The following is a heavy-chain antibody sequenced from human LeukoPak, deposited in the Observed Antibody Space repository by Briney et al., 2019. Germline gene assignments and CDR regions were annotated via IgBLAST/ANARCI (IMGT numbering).Heavy chain of an antibody. D-gene: IGHD3-22*01. J-gene: IGHJ4*02. CDR2: VSSGGFT. Sequence: GGSLRLSCAASGFTFSTYAMTWVRQAPGKGLEWVASVSSGGFTYFADSVKGRFTISRDNSKNTLYLQMNSLRAEDTAVYYCAKDLGDSSGYYYGASDSWGQGTLVTVSS. V-gene: IGHV3-23*01. CDR1: GFTFSTYA. CDR3: AKDLGDSSGYYYGASDS.